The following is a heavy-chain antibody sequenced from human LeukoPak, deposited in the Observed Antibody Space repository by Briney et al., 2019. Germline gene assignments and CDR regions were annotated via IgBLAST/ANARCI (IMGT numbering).Heavy chain of an antibody. Sequence: SETLSLTCTVSGGSISSSSYYWGWIRQPPGKGLEWIGSIYYSGSTYYNPSLKSRVTISVDTSKNQFSLKLSSVTAADTAVYYCARALGELNWFDPWGQGTLVTVSS. V-gene: IGHV4-39*07. CDR3: ARALGELNWFDP. D-gene: IGHD3-10*01. CDR1: GGSISSSSYY. J-gene: IGHJ5*02. CDR2: IYYSGST.